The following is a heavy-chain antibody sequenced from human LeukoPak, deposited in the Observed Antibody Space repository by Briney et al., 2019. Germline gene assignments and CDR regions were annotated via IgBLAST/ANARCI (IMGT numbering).Heavy chain of an antibody. CDR2: INPNTGGT. J-gene: IGHJ4*01. Sequence: ASVKVSCKASGYTFTDYYLHWVRQALGQGPEWMGWINPNTGGTKFAQKFQGRVTMTRDTSITTAFMELSSLRFDDSAVYYCARGYPFLDLWGQGAPVTVSS. CDR1: GYTFTDYY. D-gene: IGHD1-1*01. CDR3: ARGYPFLDL. V-gene: IGHV1-2*02.